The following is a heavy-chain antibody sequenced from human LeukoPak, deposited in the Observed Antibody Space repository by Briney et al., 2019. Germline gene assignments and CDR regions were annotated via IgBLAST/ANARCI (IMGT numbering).Heavy chain of an antibody. CDR1: GFTFSSYG. CDR3: APRVVVIAAPFDY. J-gene: IGHJ4*02. CDR2: IRYDGSNK. Sequence: GGSLRLSCAASGFTFSSYGMHWVRQAPGKGLEWVAFIRYDGSNKSYSDSVRSRFTISRDNSKNTLYLQMNSLRVEDAAVYYCAPRVVVIAAPFDYWGQGTLVTVSS. D-gene: IGHD2-21*01. V-gene: IGHV3-30*02.